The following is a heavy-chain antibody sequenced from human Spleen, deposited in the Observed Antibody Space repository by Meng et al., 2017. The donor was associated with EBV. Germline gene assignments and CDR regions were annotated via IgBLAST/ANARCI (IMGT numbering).Heavy chain of an antibody. CDR2: IIPLFQTT. V-gene: IGHV1-69*01. D-gene: IGHD6-13*01. J-gene: IGHJ1*01. CDR3: AAGYSSSRARYFQH. Sequence: QVQLVQAGAELKRPRSSVKVACKAPGVTLSSYSINWVRQAPGQGLEWMGGIIPLFQTTYYAQKFQGRITLTADESTSTVSMELSSLRYEDTAMFYCAAGYSSSRARYFQHWGQGTLVTVSS. CDR1: GVTLSSYS.